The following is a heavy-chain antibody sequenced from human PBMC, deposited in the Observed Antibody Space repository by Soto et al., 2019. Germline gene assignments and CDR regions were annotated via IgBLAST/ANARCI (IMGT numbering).Heavy chain of an antibody. CDR3: ARADGIARTILGHYYHYGMDV. CDR1: GYTFTSYG. D-gene: IGHD1-7*01. Sequence: GASVKFSCKAAGYTFTSYGISWVRQAPGQGLEGMGWISAYNRKTNYAQKLHGRVTMTTATSTSTAYMALRRLRSDDTAVYYCARADGIARTILGHYYHYGMDVWGQGTTVTAP. V-gene: IGHV1-18*01. J-gene: IGHJ6*02. CDR2: ISAYNRKT.